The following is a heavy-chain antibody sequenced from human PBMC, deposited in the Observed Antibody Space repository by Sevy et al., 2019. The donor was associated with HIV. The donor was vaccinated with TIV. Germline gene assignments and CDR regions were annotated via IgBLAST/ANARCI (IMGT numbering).Heavy chain of an antibody. CDR2: ISSSSSYI. J-gene: IGHJ6*02. D-gene: IGHD3-10*01. Sequence: GGSLRLSCAASGFTFSSYSMNWVRQAPGKGLEWVSSISSSSSYIYYADSVKGRFTISRDNAKNSLYLKMNSLRAEDTAGYYCARDHGYYGSGSPIDYYGMDVWGQGTTVTVSS. V-gene: IGHV3-21*01. CDR3: ARDHGYYGSGSPIDYYGMDV. CDR1: GFTFSSYS.